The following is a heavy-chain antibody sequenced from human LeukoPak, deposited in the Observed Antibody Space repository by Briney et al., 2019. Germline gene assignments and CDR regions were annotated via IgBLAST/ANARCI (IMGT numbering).Heavy chain of an antibody. J-gene: IGHJ4*02. Sequence: SETLSLTCTVSGGSISSGGYYWSWIRQHPGKGLEWIGYIYYSGSTYYNPSLKSRVTISVDTSKNQFSLKLSSVTAADTAVYYCARVSGYCSSTSCYRARGHFDYWGQGTLVTVSS. V-gene: IGHV4-31*03. D-gene: IGHD2-2*01. CDR1: GGSISSGGYY. CDR2: IYYSGST. CDR3: ARVSGYCSSTSCYRARGHFDY.